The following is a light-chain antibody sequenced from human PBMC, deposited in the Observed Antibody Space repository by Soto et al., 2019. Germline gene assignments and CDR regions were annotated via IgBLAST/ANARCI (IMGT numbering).Light chain of an antibody. Sequence: QSVLTQPASVSGSPGQSITISCTATSSDIGSFTFVSWYQQHPGKVPTLMIFDVNRRPSGVSDRFSGSKSGNTASLTISGLQAEDEGDYYCSSYTSSSTHVFGSGTKVTVL. CDR1: SSDIGSFTF. CDR3: SSYTSSSTHV. V-gene: IGLV2-14*03. CDR2: DVN. J-gene: IGLJ1*01.